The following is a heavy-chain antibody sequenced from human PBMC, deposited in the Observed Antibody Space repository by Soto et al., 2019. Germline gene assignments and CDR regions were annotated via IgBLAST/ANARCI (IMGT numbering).Heavy chain of an antibody. J-gene: IGHJ4*02. D-gene: IGHD1-26*01. V-gene: IGHV4-31*03. CDR3: ARGSDYVYFFDN. CDR2: ISYSGNT. Sequence: QVQLQESGPGLVKPSQTLSLTCTVSGGSVSSGGYYWSWIRQPPGKGLEWIGYISYSGNTFYNPSLKGRVTISIDTSKNQFSMKLRSVTAADTALFYCARGSDYVYFFDNWGQGTLVTVSS. CDR1: GGSVSSGGYY.